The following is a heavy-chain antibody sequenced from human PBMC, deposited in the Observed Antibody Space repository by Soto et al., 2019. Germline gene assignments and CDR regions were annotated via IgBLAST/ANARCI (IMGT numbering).Heavy chain of an antibody. Sequence: QVQLVQSGAEVKKPGSSVKVSCKASGGTFSSYAISWVRQAPGQGLEWMGGLIPIFGTANYAQKFQGRVTITADESTSTAYMELSSLRSEDTAVYYCARVTTYCTNGVCSPFDYWGQGTLVTVSS. J-gene: IGHJ4*02. V-gene: IGHV1-69*01. CDR2: LIPIFGTA. CDR3: ARVTTYCTNGVCSPFDY. D-gene: IGHD2-8*01. CDR1: GGTFSSYA.